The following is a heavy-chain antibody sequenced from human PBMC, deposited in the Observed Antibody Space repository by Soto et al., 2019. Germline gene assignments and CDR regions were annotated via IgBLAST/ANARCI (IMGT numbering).Heavy chain of an antibody. CDR3: ARGRYGDY. J-gene: IGHJ4*02. V-gene: IGHV1-18*01. D-gene: IGHD1-1*01. Sequence: QVHLVQSGAEVKKPGASVQVSCKGSGYAFTTYGITWVRQAPGQGLEWMGWISAHNGNTNYAQKLQGRVTVTRDTSTSTADMELRSLRSDDTAVYYCARGRYGDYWGQGALVTVSS. CDR1: GYAFTTYG. CDR2: ISAHNGNT.